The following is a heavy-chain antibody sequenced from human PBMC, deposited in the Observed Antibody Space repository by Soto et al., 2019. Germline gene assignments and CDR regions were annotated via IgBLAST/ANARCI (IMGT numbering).Heavy chain of an antibody. CDR3: ALRGSGWQLDF. CDR1: GLTFSNFA. D-gene: IGHD6-19*01. Sequence: PGGSLRLSCAASGLTFSNFAFTWVRQAPGKGLEWVSCISASHDSSYYADSVKGRFTISRDNSKSTLYLQMNSLRAEDTAVYYCALRGSGWQLDFWGQGTLVTVSS. J-gene: IGHJ4*02. V-gene: IGHV3-23*01. CDR2: ISASHDSS.